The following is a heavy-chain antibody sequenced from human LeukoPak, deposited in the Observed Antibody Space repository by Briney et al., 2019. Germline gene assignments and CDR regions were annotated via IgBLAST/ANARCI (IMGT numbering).Heavy chain of an antibody. Sequence: SVKVSCKASGGTFSSYAISWVRQAPGQGLEWMGGIIPIFGTANYAQKFQGRVTITADESTSTVYMELSSLRSEDTAVYYCAREGPLSIAAAVLDYWGQGTLVTVSS. V-gene: IGHV1-69*13. CDR1: GGTFSSYA. J-gene: IGHJ4*02. CDR2: IIPIFGTA. D-gene: IGHD6-13*01. CDR3: AREGPLSIAAAVLDY.